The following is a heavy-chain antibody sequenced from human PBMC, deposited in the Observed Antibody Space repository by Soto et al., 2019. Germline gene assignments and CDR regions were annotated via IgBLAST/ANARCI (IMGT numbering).Heavy chain of an antibody. CDR1: GGSISSYY. CDR2: IYYSGST. V-gene: IGHV4-59*01. J-gene: IGHJ6*03. Sequence: QVQLQESGPGLVKPSETLSLTCSVSGGSISSYYWTWIRQPPGKRLEWIGYIYYSGSTNYNPSLKSRVTISVDTSKTQFSLKLNSVTAADTAVYYCAREVKYGDYYYYDMDVWGKGTTVTVSS. CDR3: AREVKYGDYYYYDMDV. D-gene: IGHD4-17*01.